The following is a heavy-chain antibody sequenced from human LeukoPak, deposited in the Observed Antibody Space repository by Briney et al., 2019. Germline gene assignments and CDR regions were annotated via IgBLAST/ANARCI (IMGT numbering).Heavy chain of an antibody. D-gene: IGHD2/OR15-2a*01. CDR1: GGSFSGDY. J-gene: IGHJ6*04. CDR3: ARRAFPHGMDV. CDR2: INHSGST. V-gene: IGHV4-34*01. Sequence: SETLSLTCAVYGGSFSGDYWSWSRQPPGKGREWIGEINHSGSTNYNPSLKSRVIISVDTSTNQFSLKLSSVTAAHTAVYYCARRAFPHGMDVWGKGTTVTVSS.